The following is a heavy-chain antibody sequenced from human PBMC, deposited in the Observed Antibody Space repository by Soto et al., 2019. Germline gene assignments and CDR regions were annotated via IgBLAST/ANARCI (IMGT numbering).Heavy chain of an antibody. CDR1: GGTFSSYT. CDR3: ARPYYDSSGPQGLDAFDI. D-gene: IGHD3-22*01. V-gene: IGHV1-69*02. Sequence: ASVKVSCKASGGTFSSYTISWVRQAPGQGLEWMGRIIPILGIANYAQKFQGRVTITADKSTSTAYMELSSLRSEDTAVYYCARPYYDSSGPQGLDAFDIWGQGTMVTVSS. J-gene: IGHJ3*02. CDR2: IIPILGIA.